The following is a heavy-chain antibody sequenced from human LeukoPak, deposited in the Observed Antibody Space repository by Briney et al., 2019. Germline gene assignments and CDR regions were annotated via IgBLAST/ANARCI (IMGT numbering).Heavy chain of an antibody. CDR2: MNPNSGNT. CDR1: GYTFTSYD. V-gene: IGHV1-8*01. D-gene: IGHD2-2*01. Sequence: ASVKVSCKASGYTFTSYDINWVRQATGQGLEWMGWMNPNSGNTGYAQKFQGRVTMTRNTSISTAYMEPSSLRSEDTAVYYCARGTIRSSTSCYFYWGQGTLVTVSS. CDR3: ARGTIRSSTSCYFY. J-gene: IGHJ4*02.